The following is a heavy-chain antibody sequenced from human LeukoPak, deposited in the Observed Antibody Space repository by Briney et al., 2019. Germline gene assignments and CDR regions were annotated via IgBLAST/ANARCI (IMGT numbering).Heavy chain of an antibody. CDR2: IYHSGST. V-gene: IGHV4-38-2*01. J-gene: IGHJ5*02. D-gene: IGHD3-3*01. CDR3: ARHHYYDFWSGYGNNWFDP. Sequence: SETLSLTCAVSGYFISSGYYWGWIRQPPGKGLEWIGSIYHSGSTYYNPSLKSAVTISLDTSKNQFSLKLSSATAADTAVYYCARHHYYDFWSGYGNNWFDPWGQGTLVTVSS. CDR1: GYFISSGYY.